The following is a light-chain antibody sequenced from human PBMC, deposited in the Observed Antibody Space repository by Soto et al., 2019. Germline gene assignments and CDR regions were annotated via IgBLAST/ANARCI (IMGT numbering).Light chain of an antibody. CDR3: QQRSNWPPIN. CDR1: QSVSRY. J-gene: IGKJ5*01. Sequence: EIVLTQSPATLCLSPGERSTLSCRASQSVSRYLAWYQQKPGQAPRLLSYDASNRATGIPARFSGSGSGTDFTLTISSLEPEDFAVYHCQQRSNWPPINFGQGTRLEI. V-gene: IGKV3-11*01. CDR2: DAS.